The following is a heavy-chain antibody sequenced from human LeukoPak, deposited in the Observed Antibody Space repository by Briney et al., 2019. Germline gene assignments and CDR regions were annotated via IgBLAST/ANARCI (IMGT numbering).Heavy chain of an antibody. Sequence: KTSETLSLTCAVYGGSFSGYYWSWIRQPPGKGLEWIGEINHSGSTNYNPSLKSRVTISVDTFKNQFSLKLSSVTAADTAVYYCARCRGKFDYWGQGTLVTVSS. CDR1: GGSFSGYY. CDR3: ARCRGKFDY. J-gene: IGHJ4*02. CDR2: INHSGST. D-gene: IGHD3-10*01. V-gene: IGHV4-34*01.